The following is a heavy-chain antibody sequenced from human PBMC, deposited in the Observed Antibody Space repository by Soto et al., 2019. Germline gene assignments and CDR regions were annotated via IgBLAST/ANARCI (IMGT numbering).Heavy chain of an antibody. CDR2: INPSGGSI. J-gene: IGHJ6*02. V-gene: IGHV1-46*01. D-gene: IGHD6-13*01. CDR1: GYTFTTYY. CDR3: AREAIAEGGNYYRGMDV. Sequence: QVQLVQSGAEVKKPGASVKVSCKASGYTFTTYYLHWLRQAPGQGLEWMGVINPSGGSITYAQRFQGRATMSRATSTSTVYMELSSLRSQDTAIYYCAREAIAEGGNYYRGMDVWGQGTTVTVSS.